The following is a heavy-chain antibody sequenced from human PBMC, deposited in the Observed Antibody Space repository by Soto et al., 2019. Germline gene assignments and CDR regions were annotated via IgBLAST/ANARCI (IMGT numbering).Heavy chain of an antibody. CDR2: IYHSGST. Sequence: QLQLQESGSGLVKPSQTLSLTCAVSGGSISSGGYSWSWIRQPPGKGLEWIGYIYHSGSTYYNPSLKRRVTISVDRSKNQFSLKLSSVTAADTAVYYCARDHYYDSSGYYPHYYYYGMDVWGQGTTVTVSS. CDR3: ARDHYYDSSGYYPHYYYYGMDV. J-gene: IGHJ6*02. V-gene: IGHV4-30-2*01. D-gene: IGHD3-22*01. CDR1: GGSISSGGYS.